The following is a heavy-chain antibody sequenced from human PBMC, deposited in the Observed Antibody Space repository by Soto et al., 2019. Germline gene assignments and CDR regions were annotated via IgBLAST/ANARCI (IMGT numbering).Heavy chain of an antibody. D-gene: IGHD2-15*01. CDR2: ISGSGGST. CDR3: APQSRDIVPYY. V-gene: IGHV3-23*01. J-gene: IGHJ4*02. Sequence: PGGSLRLSCAASGFTFSSYAMIWVRQAPGKGLEWVSVISGSGGSTFYADSVKGRFTISRDNSKKTLYLQMNSLRAEDTAVYSCAPQSRDIVPYYWGQGTLVTVSS. CDR1: GFTFSSYA.